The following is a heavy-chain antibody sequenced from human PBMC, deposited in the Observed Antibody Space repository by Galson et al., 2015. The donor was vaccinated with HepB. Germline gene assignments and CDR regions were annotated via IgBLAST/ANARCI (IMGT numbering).Heavy chain of an antibody. J-gene: IGHJ4*01. V-gene: IGHV3-23*01. CDR3: AKDKGRFGEVSLNC. Sequence: SLRLSCAVSGFTFSDYAMNWVRQAPGKGLEWVSGITNTGENTYHVDFVKGRFTISRDNSNNTLYLQMTGLRAEDTAIYYCAKDKGRFGEVSLNCWGQGTLVTVSS. CDR2: ITNTGENT. D-gene: IGHD3-10*01. CDR1: GFTFSDYA.